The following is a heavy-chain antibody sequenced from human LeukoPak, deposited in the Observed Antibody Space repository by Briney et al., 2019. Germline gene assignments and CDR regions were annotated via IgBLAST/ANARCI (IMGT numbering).Heavy chain of an antibody. CDR1: GFTLRDYY. D-gene: IGHD3-10*01. Sequence: PGGSLRLSCAASGFTLRDYYMSRIRQAPGKGLEWVSCISSSGSTKYYADSVKGRFTISRDKAKNSLYLQMNSLRAEDTAVYYCARDLDYYGSGEYFDYWGQGTLVTVSS. V-gene: IGHV3-11*04. CDR2: ISSSGSTK. CDR3: ARDLDYYGSGEYFDY. J-gene: IGHJ4*02.